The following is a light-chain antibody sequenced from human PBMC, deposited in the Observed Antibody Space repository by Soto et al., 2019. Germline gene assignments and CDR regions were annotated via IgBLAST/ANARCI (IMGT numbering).Light chain of an antibody. CDR3: GTWDSSLSAVL. J-gene: IGLJ2*01. CDR2: DND. CDR1: SSNIGNNY. V-gene: IGLV1-51*01. Sequence: QSVLTQPPSVSAAPGQKVTISCSGSSSNIGNNYVSWYQQLPKTAPKLLIYDNDKRPSGIPDRFSGSKSGTSATLDITGLQAGDEADYYCGTWDSSLSAVLFGGGTKLTVL.